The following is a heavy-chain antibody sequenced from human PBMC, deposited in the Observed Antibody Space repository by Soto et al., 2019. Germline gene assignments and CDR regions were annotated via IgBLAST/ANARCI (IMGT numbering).Heavy chain of an antibody. CDR1: GGSISSYY. CDR2: VHHSWGS. D-gene: IGHD3-10*01. J-gene: IGHJ6*02. CDR3: ARQGFGPLHGLVAV. V-gene: IGHV4-59*08. Sequence: QVQLQESGPGLMKPSETMSLSCTVSGGSISSYYWSWFRQSPGKRMEWIGYVHHSWGSSYNPSLQSRVAISLDTSKSQFSLKVTSVTATDTAVYYCARQGFGPLHGLVAVWGQGTTVTVSS.